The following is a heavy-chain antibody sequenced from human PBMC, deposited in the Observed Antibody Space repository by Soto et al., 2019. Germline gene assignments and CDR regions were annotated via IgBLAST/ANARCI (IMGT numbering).Heavy chain of an antibody. CDR2: IYYSGST. V-gene: IGHV4-39*01. Sequence: QLQLQESGPGLVKPSETLSLTCTVSGGSISSSSYYWGWIRQPPGKGLEWIGSIYYSGSTYYNPSLKSRVTISVDTSKNQFSLKLSSVTAADTAVYYCARRIIAYYYMDVWGKGTTVTVSS. D-gene: IGHD3-10*01. CDR1: GGSISSSSYY. J-gene: IGHJ6*03. CDR3: ARRIIAYYYMDV.